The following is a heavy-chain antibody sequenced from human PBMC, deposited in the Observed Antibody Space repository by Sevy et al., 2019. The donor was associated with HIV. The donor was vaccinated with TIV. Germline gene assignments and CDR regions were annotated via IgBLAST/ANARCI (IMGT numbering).Heavy chain of an antibody. Sequence: SENLSLTCTVSGGSISSYYWSWIRQPPGKGLEWIGYIYYRGSTNYNPSLKSRVTIPVDTSKNQFSLKLSSVTAADTAVYYCARDAIVVVTAIGGYYYGMDVWGQGTTVTVSS. V-gene: IGHV4-59*01. D-gene: IGHD2-21*02. J-gene: IGHJ6*02. CDR2: IYYRGST. CDR1: GGSISSYY. CDR3: ARDAIVVVTAIGGYYYGMDV.